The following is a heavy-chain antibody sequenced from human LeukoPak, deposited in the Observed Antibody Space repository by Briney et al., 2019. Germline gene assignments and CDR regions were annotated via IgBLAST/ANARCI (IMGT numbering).Heavy chain of an antibody. D-gene: IGHD4-11*01. CDR2: ISTSSRTI. CDR1: GFTFSSYT. Sequence: PGGSLRLSCAASGFTFSSYTMDWVRQAPGKGLEWVAYISTSSRTIYYADSVKGRSTISRDDAKNSLSLHMDSLRAEDTAVYYCARGRRDYSNYEGTLEYWGQGTLVIVSS. V-gene: IGHV3-48*01. J-gene: IGHJ4*02. CDR3: ARGRRDYSNYEGTLEY.